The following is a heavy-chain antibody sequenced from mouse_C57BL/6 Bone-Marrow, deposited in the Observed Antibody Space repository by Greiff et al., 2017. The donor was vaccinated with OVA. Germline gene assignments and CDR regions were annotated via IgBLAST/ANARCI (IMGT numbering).Heavy chain of an antibody. D-gene: IGHD2-5*01. J-gene: IGHJ3*01. CDR2: ISYDGSN. V-gene: IGHV3-6*01. CDR1: GYSITSGYY. Sequence: ESGPGLVKPSQSLSLTCSVTGYSITSGYYWNWIRQFPGNKLEWMGYISYDGSNNYNPPLKNRISITRDTSKNQFFLKLNSVTTEDTATYYCARVAYYSNLFAYWGQGTLVTVAA. CDR3: ARVAYYSNLFAY.